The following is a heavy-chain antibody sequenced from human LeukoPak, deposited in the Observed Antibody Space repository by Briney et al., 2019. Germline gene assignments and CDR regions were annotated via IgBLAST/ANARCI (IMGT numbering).Heavy chain of an antibody. CDR1: GGSFSGYY. CDR3: ARAAILWFGELFLGFDP. Sequence: PSETLSLTRAVYGGSFSGYYWSWIRQPPGKGLEWIGEINHSGSTNYNPSIKSRVTISVDTSKNQFSLKLSSVTAADTAVYYCARAAILWFGELFLGFDPWGQGTLVTVSS. J-gene: IGHJ5*02. V-gene: IGHV4-34*01. CDR2: INHSGST. D-gene: IGHD3-10*01.